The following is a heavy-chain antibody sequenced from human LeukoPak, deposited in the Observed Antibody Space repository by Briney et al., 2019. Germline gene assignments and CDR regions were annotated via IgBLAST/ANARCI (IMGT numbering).Heavy chain of an antibody. Sequence: SETLSLTCTVSGGSISSYYWSWIRQPAGKGLESIGHISTSGSTNYNPSLKSRVTMSVDTSKNQFSLKLSSVTAADTAVYYCARALISARDRVDAFDIWGQGTMVTVSS. CDR2: ISTSGST. CDR3: ARALISARDRVDAFDI. CDR1: GGSISSYY. J-gene: IGHJ3*02. V-gene: IGHV4-4*07. D-gene: IGHD3-16*01.